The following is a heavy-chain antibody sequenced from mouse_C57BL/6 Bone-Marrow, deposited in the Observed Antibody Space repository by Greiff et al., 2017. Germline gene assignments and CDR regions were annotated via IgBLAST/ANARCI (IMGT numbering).Heavy chain of an antibody. CDR2: IDPENGDT. CDR3: TTFPLITTVVATDYFYY. J-gene: IGHJ2*01. V-gene: IGHV14-4*01. Sequence: EVQLKESGAELVRPGASVKLSCTASGFNITDAYMHWVKQRPEQGLEWIGWIDPENGDTEHASKFQGKATITADTSSNTAYLQLSSLTSEDTAVYYCTTFPLITTVVATDYFYYWGQGTTLTVSS. CDR1: GFNITDAY. D-gene: IGHD1-1*01.